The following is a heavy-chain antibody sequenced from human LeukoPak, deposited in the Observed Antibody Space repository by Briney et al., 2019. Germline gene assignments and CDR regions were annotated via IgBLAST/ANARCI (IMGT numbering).Heavy chain of an antibody. CDR3: ARGFYGSGSYSPPYYYMDV. D-gene: IGHD3-10*01. CDR2: INPSGGST. CDR1: GYTFTSYY. J-gene: IGHJ6*03. V-gene: IGHV1-46*01. Sequence: GASVKVSCKASGYTFTSYYMHWVRQAPGQGLEWMGIINPSGGSTSYAQKFQGRVTMTRDTSTSTVYMELGSLRSEDMAVYYCARGFYGSGSYSPPYYYMDVWGKGTTVTISS.